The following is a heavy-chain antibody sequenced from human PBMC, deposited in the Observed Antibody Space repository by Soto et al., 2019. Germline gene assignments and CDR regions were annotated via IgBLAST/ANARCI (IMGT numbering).Heavy chain of an antibody. CDR3: AKTTGGALSFDC. V-gene: IGHV3-23*01. J-gene: IGHJ4*02. D-gene: IGHD2-8*02. CDR1: GFTFLNYA. Sequence: GGSLRLSCAASGFTFLNYAMSCVRQAPGEGLEWVSVISGGGITSYADSVKGRFTMSRDTSRHTLYLQMNSLRDEDTAVYYCAKTTGGALSFDCWGEGTLVNVSS. CDR2: ISGGGIT.